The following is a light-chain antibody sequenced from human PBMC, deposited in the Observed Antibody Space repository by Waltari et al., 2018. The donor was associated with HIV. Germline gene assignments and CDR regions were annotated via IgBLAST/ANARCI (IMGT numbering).Light chain of an antibody. CDR2: LGS. Sequence: DIVMTQSPLSLPVTPGEPASIPCRSSQSLLHSNGYKYLCWYLQKPGHSPQVLIYLGSNRSSGVPDRFSGSGSGTDFTLKISRVEAEDVGVSYCMQARQTPLTFGGGTKVEIK. CDR1: QSLLHSNGYKY. J-gene: IGKJ4*01. CDR3: MQARQTPLT. V-gene: IGKV2-28*01.